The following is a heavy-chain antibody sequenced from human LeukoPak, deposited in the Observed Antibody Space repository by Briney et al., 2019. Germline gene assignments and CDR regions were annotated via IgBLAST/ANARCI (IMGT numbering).Heavy chain of an antibody. CDR2: IYYSGST. V-gene: IGHV4-39*07. D-gene: IGHD2-2*01. Sequence: SETLSLTCTVSGGSISSSSYYWGWIRQPPGKGLEWIGSIYYSGSTYYNPSLKSRVTISVDTSKNQFSLKLSSVTAADTAVYYCARYQLQTPGFDYWGQGTLVTVSS. CDR1: GGSISSSSYY. J-gene: IGHJ4*02. CDR3: ARYQLQTPGFDY.